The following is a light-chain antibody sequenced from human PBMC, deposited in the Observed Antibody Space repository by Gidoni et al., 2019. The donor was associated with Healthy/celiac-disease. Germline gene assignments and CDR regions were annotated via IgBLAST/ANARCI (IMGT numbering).Light chain of an antibody. J-gene: IGLJ3*02. CDR2: GKN. CDR3: NSRDSSGNRV. V-gene: IGLV3-19*01. CDR1: SLRSYY. Sequence: SSELTQDPAVSVALGQTVRITCQGDSLRSYYASWYQQKPGQAPVLVIYGKNNRPSGIPDRFSGSSSRNTASLTSTGAQAEDEADYYCNSRDSSGNRVFGGGTKLTVL.